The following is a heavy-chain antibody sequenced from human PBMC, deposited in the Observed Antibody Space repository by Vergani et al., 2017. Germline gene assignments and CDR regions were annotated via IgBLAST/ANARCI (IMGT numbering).Heavy chain of an antibody. V-gene: IGHV4-30-4*01. CDR3: ASRLVYYYDSSGYYYYFDY. Sequence: QVQLQESGPGLVKPSQTLSLTCTVSGGSISSGDYYWSWIRQPPGKGLEWIGYIYYSGSTDYNPSLKSRVTISVDTSKNQFSLKLSSVTAADTAVYYCASRLVYYYDSSGYYYYFDYWGQGTLVTVSS. J-gene: IGHJ4*02. CDR2: IYYSGST. CDR1: GGSISSGDYY. D-gene: IGHD3-22*01.